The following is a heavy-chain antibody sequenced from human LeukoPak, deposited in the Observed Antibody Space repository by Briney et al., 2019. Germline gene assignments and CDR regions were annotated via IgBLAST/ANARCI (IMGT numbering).Heavy chain of an antibody. V-gene: IGHV3-11*04. CDR2: ISSSGSTI. CDR1: GFTFSDYY. Sequence: GGSLSLSCAASGFTFSDYYMSWIRQAPGKGLEWVSYISSSGSTIYYADSVKGRFTISRDNAKNSLYLQMNSLRAEDTAVYYCARDFYGSGSYRSHFDYWGQGTLVTVSS. CDR3: ARDFYGSGSYRSHFDY. D-gene: IGHD3-10*01. J-gene: IGHJ4*02.